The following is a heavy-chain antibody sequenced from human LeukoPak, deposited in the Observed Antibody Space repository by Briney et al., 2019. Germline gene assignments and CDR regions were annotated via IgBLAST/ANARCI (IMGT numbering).Heavy chain of an antibody. V-gene: IGHV3-23*01. J-gene: IGHJ4*02. CDR3: ARLSRGSSAGFDY. CDR1: GFTFSSYA. CDR2: ISGSGGST. D-gene: IGHD6-6*01. Sequence: QPGGSLRLSCAASGFTFSSYAMSWVRQAPGKGLEWVSAISGSGGSTYYADSVKGRFTISRDNSKNTLYLQMNSLRAEDTAVYFCARLSRGSSAGFDYWGQGILVTVSS.